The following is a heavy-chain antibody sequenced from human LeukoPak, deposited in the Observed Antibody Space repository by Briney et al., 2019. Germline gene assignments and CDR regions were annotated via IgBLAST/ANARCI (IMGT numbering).Heavy chain of an antibody. V-gene: IGHV1-46*01. Sequence: ASVKVSCKASGYTFTSYSMHWVRQAPGQGLEWMGIINPSGGSTSYAQKFQGRVTMTRDMSTSTVYMELSSLRSEDTAVYYCARWNYESSGYYSYAIWGQGTMVTVSS. CDR3: ARWNYESSGYYSYAI. J-gene: IGHJ3*02. CDR2: INPSGGST. CDR1: GYTFTSYS. D-gene: IGHD3-22*01.